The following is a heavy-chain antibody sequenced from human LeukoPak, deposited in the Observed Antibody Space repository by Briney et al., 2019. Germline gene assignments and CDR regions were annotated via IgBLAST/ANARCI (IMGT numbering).Heavy chain of an antibody. J-gene: IGHJ5*02. Sequence: RGSLRLSSAASGFSFSTYVLHWVRQAPGKGLGWVAFIRYDGSNKYYADSVKGRFTTSTDNSKNTPYLQMNSLRAEDTAVYYCAKDARPVSYNWFDPWGQGTLVTVSS. CDR2: IRYDGSNK. CDR1: GFSFSTYV. D-gene: IGHD6-6*01. CDR3: AKDARPVSYNWFDP. V-gene: IGHV3-30*02.